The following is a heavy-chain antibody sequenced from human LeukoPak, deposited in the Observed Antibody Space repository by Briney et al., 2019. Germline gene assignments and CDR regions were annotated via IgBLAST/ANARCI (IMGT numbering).Heavy chain of an antibody. CDR1: GFTLSSYW. J-gene: IGHJ4*02. Sequence: HPGGSLTLSCAASGFTLSSYWMSGVRQAPGKGLEWVANIKQDGSEKYYVDSVKGRFTISRDNAKNSLYLQMNSLRAEDTAVYYCARVPRDGGSDYWGQGTLVTVSS. CDR3: ARVPRDGGSDY. V-gene: IGHV3-7*01. D-gene: IGHD2-15*01. CDR2: IKQDGSEK.